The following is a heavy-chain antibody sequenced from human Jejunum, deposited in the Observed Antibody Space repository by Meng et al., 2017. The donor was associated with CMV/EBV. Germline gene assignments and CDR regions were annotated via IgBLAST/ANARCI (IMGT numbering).Heavy chain of an antibody. CDR2: MNPNNGNT. CDR1: GYPFTSDE. J-gene: IGHJ4*02. D-gene: IGHD3-10*01. V-gene: IGHV1-8*01. CDR3: ARALRYYGSGSDDN. Sequence: KASGYPFTSDEINWVRQATGQGLEWMGWMNPNNGNTGYVQKFQGRVTMTWNTSISTAYMELSSLRSEDTAVYYCARALRYYGSGSDDNWGQGTLVTVST.